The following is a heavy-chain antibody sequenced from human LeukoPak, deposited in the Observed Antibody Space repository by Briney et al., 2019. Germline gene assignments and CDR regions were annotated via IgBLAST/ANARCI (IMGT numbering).Heavy chain of an antibody. Sequence: PSDTLSLTCVVYGGSFSGYFYTWIRQPPGKGLEWIGYIYYSGSTNYNPSLKSRVTISVDTSKNQFSLKLTSVTAADTAVYYCARGSRVGPTPYFDYWGQGTLVTVSS. CDR2: IYYSGST. CDR3: ARGSRVGPTPYFDY. D-gene: IGHD1-26*01. J-gene: IGHJ4*02. CDR1: GGSFSGYF. V-gene: IGHV4-59*07.